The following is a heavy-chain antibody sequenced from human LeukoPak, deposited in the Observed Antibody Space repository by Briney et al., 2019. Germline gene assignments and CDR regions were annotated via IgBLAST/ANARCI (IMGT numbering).Heavy chain of an antibody. CDR2: INHNGNVN. CDR3: ARGGGLDV. J-gene: IGHJ6*02. Sequence: RGVSLRLSCAASGFTFSSYWMNGARQAPGKGLEWVASINHNGNVNYYVDSVKGRFTISRDNAKNSLYLQMSNLRAEDTAVYFCARGGGLDVWGQGATVTVSS. V-gene: IGHV3-7*03. D-gene: IGHD3-16*01. CDR1: GFTFSSYW.